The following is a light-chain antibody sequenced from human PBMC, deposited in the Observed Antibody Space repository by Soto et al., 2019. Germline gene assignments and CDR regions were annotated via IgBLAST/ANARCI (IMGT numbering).Light chain of an antibody. CDR1: QSLSSSY. J-gene: IGKJ5*01. CDR2: GAS. CDR3: QQRSNGIT. Sequence: EIVLTQSPGALSLSPGEGATLSCRASQSLSSSYVAWYQQKVGQPPRLLIYGASNRATGIPARFSGSGSGTDFTLTISSLEPEDFAVYYCQQRSNGITFGQGTRLEIK. V-gene: IGKV3D-20*02.